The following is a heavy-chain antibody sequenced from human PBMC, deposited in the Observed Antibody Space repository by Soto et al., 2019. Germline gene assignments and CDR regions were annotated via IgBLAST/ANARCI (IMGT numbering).Heavy chain of an antibody. CDR3: ASPRGEGVRDYYYYYGMDV. D-gene: IGHD3-16*01. CDR2: IDPSDSYT. V-gene: IGHV5-10-1*01. J-gene: IGHJ6*02. Sequence: GESLKISCKGSGYSFTSYWISWVRQMPGKGLEWMGRIDPSDSYTNYSPSFQGHVTISADKSISTAYLQWSSLKASDTAMYYCASPRGEGVRDYYYYYGMDVWGQGTTVTVS. CDR1: GYSFTSYW.